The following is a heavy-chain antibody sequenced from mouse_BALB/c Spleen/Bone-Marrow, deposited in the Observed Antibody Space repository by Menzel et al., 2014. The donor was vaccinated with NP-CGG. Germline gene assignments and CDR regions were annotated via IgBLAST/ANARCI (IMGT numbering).Heavy chain of an antibody. CDR2: INNNGGST. V-gene: IGHV5-6-3*01. J-gene: IGHJ1*01. CDR1: GFTFSSYG. D-gene: IGHD1-1*01. CDR3: ARVYGWYFDA. Sequence: DVQLQESGGGLVQPGGSLKLSCVASGFTFSSYGMSWVRQTPDKRLELVATINNNGGSTYYPDSVKGQFTISRDNAKNTLYLQMSSLKSEDTAMYYCARVYGWYFDAWGAGTTVTVSS.